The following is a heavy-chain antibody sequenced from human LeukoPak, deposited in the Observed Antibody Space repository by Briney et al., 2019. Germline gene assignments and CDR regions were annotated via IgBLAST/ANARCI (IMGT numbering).Heavy chain of an antibody. Sequence: VASVKVSCKASGYTFTSYDINWVRQATGQGLEWMGWMNPNSGNTGYAQKFRGRVTMTRNTSISTAYMELSSLRSEDTAVYYCAIFGGGEIRVDYWGQGTLVTVSS. CDR3: AIFGGGEIRVDY. V-gene: IGHV1-8*01. J-gene: IGHJ4*02. D-gene: IGHD2-21*01. CDR2: MNPNSGNT. CDR1: GYTFTSYD.